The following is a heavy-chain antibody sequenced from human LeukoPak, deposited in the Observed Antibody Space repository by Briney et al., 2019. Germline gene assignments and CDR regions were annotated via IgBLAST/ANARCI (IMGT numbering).Heavy chain of an antibody. Sequence: SETLSLTCTVSGGSISSRTSYWGWIRQPPGKGLEWIGSIYYSGSTYYNPSLKSRVTISVDTSKNQFSLKLSSVTAADTAVYYCARSSKTYCDYWGQGTLVTVSS. J-gene: IGHJ4*02. CDR2: IYYSGST. V-gene: IGHV4-39*07. CDR3: ARSSKTYCDY. D-gene: IGHD2-2*01. CDR1: GGSISSRTSY.